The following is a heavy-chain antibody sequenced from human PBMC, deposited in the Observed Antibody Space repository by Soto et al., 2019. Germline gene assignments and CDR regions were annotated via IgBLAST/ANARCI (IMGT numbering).Heavy chain of an antibody. CDR3: ARDKRRNGGSFDY. J-gene: IGHJ4*02. Sequence: KPSETLSLTCTVSGGSISSYYWSWIRQPPGKGLEWIGYIYYSGSTNYNPSLKSRVTISVDTSKNQFSLKLSSVTAADTAVYYCARDKRRNGGSFDYWGQGTLVTVSS. D-gene: IGHD3-10*01. CDR2: IYYSGST. CDR1: GGSISSYY. V-gene: IGHV4-59*01.